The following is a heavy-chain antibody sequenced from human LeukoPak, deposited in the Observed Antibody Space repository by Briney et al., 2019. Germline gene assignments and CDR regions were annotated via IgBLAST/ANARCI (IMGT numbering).Heavy chain of an antibody. Sequence: PSETLSLTCAVYGGSFSGYYWSWLRQPPGKGLEWIGEISDSGSTNYNPSLKSPVTISVDTSMNQFSLKLSSVTAADTAEYYCARGLWFGESRPYYYDYWGQGNLVTVST. CDR2: ISDSGST. D-gene: IGHD3-10*01. J-gene: IGHJ4*02. CDR3: ARGLWFGESRPYYYDY. CDR1: GGSFSGYY. V-gene: IGHV4-34*01.